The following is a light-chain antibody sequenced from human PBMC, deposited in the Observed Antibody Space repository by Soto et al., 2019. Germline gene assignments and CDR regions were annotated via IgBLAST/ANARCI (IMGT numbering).Light chain of an antibody. V-gene: IGKV3-20*01. Sequence: ESVWTQSPGTLSLSPGERATLSFRASQSLSSSYLAWYQRKPGQAPRLLMFGASRRATGIPDRFNGSGSGTDFILTISRLEPEDVAVYYCQQHGTSPYTFGQGTRLEIK. J-gene: IGKJ5*01. CDR1: QSLSSSY. CDR3: QQHGTSPYT. CDR2: GAS.